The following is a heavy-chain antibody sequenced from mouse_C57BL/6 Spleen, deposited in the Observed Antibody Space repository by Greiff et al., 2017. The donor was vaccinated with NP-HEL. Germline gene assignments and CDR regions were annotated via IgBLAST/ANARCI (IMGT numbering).Heavy chain of an antibody. CDR3: ARFPLLGYFDV. V-gene: IGHV1-61*01. Sequence: VQLQQPGAELVRPGSSVKLSCKASGYTFTSYWMDWVKQRPGQGLEWIGNIYPSDSETHYNQKFKDKATLTVDKSSSTAYMQLSSLTSEDSAVYYCARFPLLGYFDVWGTGTTVTVSS. D-gene: IGHD1-1*01. CDR2: IYPSDSET. CDR1: GYTFTSYW. J-gene: IGHJ1*03.